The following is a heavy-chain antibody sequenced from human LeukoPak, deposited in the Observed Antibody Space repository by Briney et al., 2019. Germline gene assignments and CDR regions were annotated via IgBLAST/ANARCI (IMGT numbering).Heavy chain of an antibody. CDR2: IRYDGSNK. D-gene: IGHD2-2*01. J-gene: IGHJ4*02. CDR1: GFTFSSYG. CDR3: AKENSGYCSSTSCLDAYYFDY. Sequence: GGSLRLSCAASGFTFSSYGMHWVRQAPGKGLEWVAFIRYDGSNKYYADSVKGRFTISRDNSKNTLYLQMNSLRAEDTAVYYCAKENSGYCSSTSCLDAYYFDYWGQGTLVTVSS. V-gene: IGHV3-30*02.